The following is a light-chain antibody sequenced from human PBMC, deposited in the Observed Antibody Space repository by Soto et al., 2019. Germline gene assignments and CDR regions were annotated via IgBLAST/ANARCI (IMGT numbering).Light chain of an antibody. CDR3: QQYNDRPPIT. CDR2: GSF. Sequence: EIVLTQSPGTLSLSPGERATLSCRASQSVDNNVAWYQQKPGQAPRLLIVGSFARATGIPARFSGSGSGSEFTLTISGLQSEEFAVYYCQQYNDRPPITFGQGTRLEIK. CDR1: QSVDNN. V-gene: IGKV3-15*01. J-gene: IGKJ5*01.